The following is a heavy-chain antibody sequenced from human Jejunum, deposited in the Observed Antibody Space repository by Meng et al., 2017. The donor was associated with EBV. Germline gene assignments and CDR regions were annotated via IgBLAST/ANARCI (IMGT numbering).Heavy chain of an antibody. CDR2: INHSGST. Sequence: QVQLQQWGAGLLKPSAILSHTRAVYRGSFSGYYWSWIRQHTGKGLEWIGEINHSGSTNYNPSLRSRVTISVETSKNQFSLRLNSVTAADTAVYYCARVAFSYTTRSLDSWGQGTLVTVSS. CDR1: RGSFSGYY. V-gene: IGHV4-34*02. J-gene: IGHJ4*02. CDR3: ARVAFSYTTRSLDS. D-gene: IGHD3-16*02.